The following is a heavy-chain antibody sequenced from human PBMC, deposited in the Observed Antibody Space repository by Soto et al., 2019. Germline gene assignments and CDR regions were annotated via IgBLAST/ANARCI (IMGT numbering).Heavy chain of an antibody. CDR2: INSDGSST. D-gene: IGHD4-17*01. CDR3: ARQKTDYGDYADAFDI. Sequence: GGSLRLSCAASGFTFSSYWMHWDRQAPGKGLVWVSRINSDGSSTSYADSVKGRFTISRDNAKNTLYLQMNSLRAEDTAVYYCARQKTDYGDYADAFDIWGQGTMVTVSS. V-gene: IGHV3-74*01. J-gene: IGHJ3*02. CDR1: GFTFSSYW.